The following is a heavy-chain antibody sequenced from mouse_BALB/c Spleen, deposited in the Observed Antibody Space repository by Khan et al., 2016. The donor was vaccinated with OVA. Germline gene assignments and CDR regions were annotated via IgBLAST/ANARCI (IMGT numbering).Heavy chain of an antibody. CDR2: ISYSGST. V-gene: IGHV3-2*02. D-gene: IGHD1-1*01. CDR1: GYSITSNYA. J-gene: IGHJ4*01. CDR3: ASGNYYGYAMDY. Sequence: EVQLQESGPGLVKPSQSLSLTCTVTGYSITSNYAWNWIRQFPGNKLEWMGYISYSGSTSYNPSLKRRISITRDTSKNQFFLQLNSVTTEDTATYYCASGNYYGYAMDYWGQGTSVTVSS.